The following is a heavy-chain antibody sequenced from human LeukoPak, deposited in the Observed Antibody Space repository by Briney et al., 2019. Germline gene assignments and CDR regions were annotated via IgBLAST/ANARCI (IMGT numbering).Heavy chain of an antibody. V-gene: IGHV3-23*01. CDR3: AKSRARREGSSGSIDY. J-gene: IGHJ4*02. Sequence: GGTLRLSCAASGFTFSDYRMTWVRQAPGTGLEWVSAISGSGGTTYYAGSVKGRFTISRDNSKNTLYLQVNSLRADDTAVYYCAKSRARREGSSGSIDYWGQGTLVTVSS. CDR2: ISGSGGTT. CDR1: GFTFSDYR. D-gene: IGHD3-22*01.